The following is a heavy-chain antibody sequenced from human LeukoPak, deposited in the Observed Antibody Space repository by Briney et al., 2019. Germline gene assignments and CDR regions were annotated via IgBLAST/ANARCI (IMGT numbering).Heavy chain of an antibody. Sequence: GASVKVSCKASGYTFTSYGISWVRQAPGQGLEWMGWTSAYNGNTNYAQKLQGRVTMTTDTSTSTAYMELRSLRSDDTAVYYCARGLYSSSWSHQYYFDYWGQGTLVTVSS. V-gene: IGHV1-18*04. CDR1: GYTFTSYG. J-gene: IGHJ4*02. CDR3: ARGLYSSSWSHQYYFDY. D-gene: IGHD6-13*01. CDR2: TSAYNGNT.